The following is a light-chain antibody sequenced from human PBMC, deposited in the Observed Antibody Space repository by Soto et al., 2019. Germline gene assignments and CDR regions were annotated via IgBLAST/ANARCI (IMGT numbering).Light chain of an antibody. CDR2: AAS. CDR3: QHLTNFPYS. V-gene: IGKV1-9*01. J-gene: IGKJ2*03. Sequence: DIQLTQSPPFLSASVGDRVTITCRASQDTNTYLAWYQQKPGKAPKLLIYAASNLQSGVPSRFSGSGFGTEFTLAINSLQPEDSATYYCQHLTNFPYSFGQWTKLEIK. CDR1: QDTNTY.